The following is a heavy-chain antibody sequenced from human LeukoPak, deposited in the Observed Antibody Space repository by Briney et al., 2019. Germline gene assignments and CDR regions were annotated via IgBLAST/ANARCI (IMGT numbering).Heavy chain of an antibody. J-gene: IGHJ4*02. V-gene: IGHV1-46*01. CDR2: INPSGGST. Sequence: GASVKVSCKASGYTFTSYYMHWVRQAPGQGPEWMGIINPSGGSTSYAQKFQGRVTMTRDTSTSTVYMELSSLRPEDTAVYYCAREPAHDYGDYFDWGQGTLVTVSS. CDR1: GYTFTSYY. CDR3: AREPAHDYGDYFD. D-gene: IGHD4-17*01.